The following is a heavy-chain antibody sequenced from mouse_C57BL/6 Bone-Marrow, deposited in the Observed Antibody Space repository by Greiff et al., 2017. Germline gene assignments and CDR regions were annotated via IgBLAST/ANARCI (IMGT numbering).Heavy chain of an antibody. J-gene: IGHJ3*01. Sequence: VKLMESGPGLVQPSQSLSITCTVSGFSLTSYGVHWVRQSPGKGLEWLGVIWSGGSTDYNAAFISRLSISKDNSKSQVFFKMNSLQADDTAIYYCARNSFITTVVPFAYWGQGTLVTVSA. V-gene: IGHV2-2*01. D-gene: IGHD1-1*01. CDR3: ARNSFITTVVPFAY. CDR1: GFSLTSYG. CDR2: IWSGGST.